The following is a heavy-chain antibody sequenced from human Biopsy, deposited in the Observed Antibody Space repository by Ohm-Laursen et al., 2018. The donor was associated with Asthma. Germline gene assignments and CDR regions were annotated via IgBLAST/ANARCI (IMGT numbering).Heavy chain of an antibody. CDR1: GYTFINYA. CDR3: AREAYDILTGYYGGGGMDV. V-gene: IGHV1-3*01. J-gene: IGHJ6*02. Sequence: ASVKVSCKVSGYTFINYAIHWVRQAPGQRLEWMGWINASNGNTKYSQKLQGRVTMTTDTSTSTAYMELRSLRSDDTAVYYCAREAYDILTGYYGGGGMDVWGQGTTVTVSS. CDR2: INASNGNT. D-gene: IGHD3-9*01.